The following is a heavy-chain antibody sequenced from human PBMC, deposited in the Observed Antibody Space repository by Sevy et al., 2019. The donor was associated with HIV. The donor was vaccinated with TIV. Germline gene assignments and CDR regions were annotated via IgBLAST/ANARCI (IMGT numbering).Heavy chain of an antibody. CDR3: ARDPITIFGVVQGGMDV. V-gene: IGHV4-59*01. D-gene: IGHD3-3*01. CDR2: IYYSGST. CDR1: GGSISSYY. Sequence: SETLSLTCTVSGGSISSYYGSWIRQPPGKGLEWIGYIYYSGSTNYNPSLKSRVTISVDTSKNQFSLKLSSVTAADTAVYYCARDPITIFGVVQGGMDVWGQGTTVTVSS. J-gene: IGHJ6*02.